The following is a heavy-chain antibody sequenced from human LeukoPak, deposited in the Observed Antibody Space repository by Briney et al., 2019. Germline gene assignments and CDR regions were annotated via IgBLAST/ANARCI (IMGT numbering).Heavy chain of an antibody. CDR2: IGQDGSEK. D-gene: IGHD5-12*01. CDR3: ARDSSGATFDY. J-gene: IGHJ4*02. V-gene: IGHV3-7*01. Sequence: GGSLRLSCAASGFTFSSYWMSWVRQAPGKGLEWVGQIGQDGSEKYYVDSVRGRFTFSRDNAKNSLYLQMNSLRAEDTAVYYCARDSSGATFDYWGQGTLVTVSS. CDR1: GFTFSSYW.